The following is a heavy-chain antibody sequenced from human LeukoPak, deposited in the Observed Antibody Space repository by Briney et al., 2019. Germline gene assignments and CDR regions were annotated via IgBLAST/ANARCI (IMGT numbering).Heavy chain of an antibody. Sequence: PGTSLRLSCVASGFTFADHAMHWVRRAPGQGLEWVTGINWNNDGIVYAASVKGRFTVSRDNAKNTLYLQMNGLRPEDTAFYYCARDDYNTLGYNFHHWGQGTLDTVSS. J-gene: IGHJ1*01. CDR3: ARDDYNTLGYNFHH. CDR2: INWNNDGI. CDR1: GFTFADHA. V-gene: IGHV3-9*01. D-gene: IGHD1-1*01.